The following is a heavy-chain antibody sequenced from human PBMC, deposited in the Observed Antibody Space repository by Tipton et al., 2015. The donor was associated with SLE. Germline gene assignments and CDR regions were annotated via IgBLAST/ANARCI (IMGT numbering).Heavy chain of an antibody. V-gene: IGHV3-74*01. CDR3: ARAREVGAFLAY. CDR1: GFTFSGYW. CDR2: IYTDGSRT. J-gene: IGHJ4*02. D-gene: IGHD1-26*01. Sequence: SLRLSCAASGFTFSGYWMHWVRQAPGKGLVWVSRIYTDGSRTHYADSVRGRFTISRDNAKNTLYLQMNSLRAEDTAVYYCARAREVGAFLAYWGQGTLVTVSS.